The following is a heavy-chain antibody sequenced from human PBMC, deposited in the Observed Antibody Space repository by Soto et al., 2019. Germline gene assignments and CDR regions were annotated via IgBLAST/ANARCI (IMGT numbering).Heavy chain of an antibody. CDR3: ARDRIAGSKYYCGMDV. J-gene: IGHJ6*02. Sequence: QVQLVQSGAEVKKPGSSVRVSCKASGGTFSSYAISWVRQAPGQGLEWMGGIIPIFGTENYAQKFQGRVTITENEFKSTAYMELSSLRSEDTAVYFCARDRIAGSKYYCGMDVWGQGTTVTVSS. CDR1: GGTFSSYA. D-gene: IGHD6-13*01. CDR2: IIPIFGTE. V-gene: IGHV1-69*01.